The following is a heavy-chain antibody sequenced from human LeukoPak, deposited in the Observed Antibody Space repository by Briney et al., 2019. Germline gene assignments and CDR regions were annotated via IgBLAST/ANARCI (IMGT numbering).Heavy chain of an antibody. CDR2: IYYSGST. Sequence: PSETLSLTCTVSGGSISSSYWSWIRQPPGKGLEWIGYIYYSGSTNYNPSLKSRVTISVDTSKNQFSLKLSSVTAADTAVYYCAREGVLPRRVGMDVWGQGTTVTVSS. D-gene: IGHD2-8*01. V-gene: IGHV4-59*01. J-gene: IGHJ6*02. CDR3: AREGVLPRRVGMDV. CDR1: GGSISSSY.